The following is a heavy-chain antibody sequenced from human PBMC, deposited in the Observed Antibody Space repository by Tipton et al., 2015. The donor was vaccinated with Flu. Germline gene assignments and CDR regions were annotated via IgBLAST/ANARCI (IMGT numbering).Heavy chain of an antibody. Sequence: TLSLTCTVSGGSISSYYWSWIRQSPGKGLEWIAYIYYAGGINYNPSLKSRATISVDTPRNQFSLKLSAVTAADTAVYYCAASPWGLHGDSYFELWGWGALVTVSS. D-gene: IGHD2-21*01. CDR1: GGSISSYY. J-gene: IGHJ4*02. CDR3: AASPWGLHGDSYFEL. CDR2: IYYAGGI. V-gene: IGHV4-59*03.